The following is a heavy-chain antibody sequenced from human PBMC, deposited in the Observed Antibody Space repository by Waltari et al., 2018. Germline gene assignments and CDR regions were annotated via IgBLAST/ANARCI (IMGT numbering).Heavy chain of an antibody. CDR3: ATDSSISSPTF. CDR2: IRDDGSKK. J-gene: IGHJ4*02. Sequence: QVHLVESGGGVVQPGGSLRLSCAASGFIFSRYDMHWVRQAPGKGLEWLTLIRDDGSKKFYADSVKGRFTISRDNSRNILFLQMNGLRSVDTATYYCATDSSISSPTFWGRGTQVTVSS. CDR1: GFIFSRYD. V-gene: IGHV3-30*02.